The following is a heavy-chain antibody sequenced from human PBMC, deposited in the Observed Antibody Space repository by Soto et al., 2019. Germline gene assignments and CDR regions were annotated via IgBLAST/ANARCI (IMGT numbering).Heavy chain of an antibody. D-gene: IGHD3-16*01. Sequence: EVQLLESGGGLVQPGGSLRLSCIASGFSFSNYAMIWVRQAPGKGPEWVSSIEISGRATYYADAVKGRFTISRDDSKNAVYRQMNSLRGEDTAVYFCAKGDGGYFDHWGQGRLVTVSS. CDR3: AKGDGGYFDH. J-gene: IGHJ4*02. V-gene: IGHV3-23*05. CDR1: GFSFSNYA. CDR2: IEISGRAT.